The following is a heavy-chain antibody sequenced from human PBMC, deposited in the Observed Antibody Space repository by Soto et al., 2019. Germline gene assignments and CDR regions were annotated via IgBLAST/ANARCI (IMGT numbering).Heavy chain of an antibody. CDR3: ARAPDYDVLTGQYFYHSLDV. J-gene: IGHJ6*02. Sequence: GGSLRLSCAASGFTFSSYAMHWVRQAPGKGLEYVSAISSYGGSTYYANSVKGRFTISRDNSKNTLYLQMNSLRVEDSAVYFCARAPDYDVLTGQYFYHSLDVWGPGTTVTVSS. D-gene: IGHD3-9*01. V-gene: IGHV3-64*01. CDR1: GFTFSSYA. CDR2: ISSYGGST.